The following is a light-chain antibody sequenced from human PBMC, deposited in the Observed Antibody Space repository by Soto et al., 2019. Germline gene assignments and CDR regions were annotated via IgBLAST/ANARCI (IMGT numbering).Light chain of an antibody. J-gene: IGKJ1*01. V-gene: IGKV3-15*01. CDR2: GAS. CDR3: QKYNNWPQT. CDR1: QTIRSS. Sequence: VMTPSPAPLSVSLVDIATISCRASQTIRSSLAWYQQKPGQAPRLLIYGASTRATDIPARFGGSGSGTEFTLTISSLQSEDSAIYYCQKYNNWPQTFGQGTKGDIK.